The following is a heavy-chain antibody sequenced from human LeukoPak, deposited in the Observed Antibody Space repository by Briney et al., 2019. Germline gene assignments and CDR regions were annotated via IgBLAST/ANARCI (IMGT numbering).Heavy chain of an antibody. Sequence: GASVTVSFKASGYTFTDYYMHWVGQAPGQGLEGMGWINPNSGGTNYAQKFQGRVTMTRDTSISTAYMELSRLRSDDTAVYYCARGGSRYGGNNWFDPGGQGTLSPSPQ. CDR3: ARGGSRYGGNNWFDP. CDR2: INPNSGGT. J-gene: IGHJ5*02. D-gene: IGHD3-16*01. CDR1: GYTFTDYY. V-gene: IGHV1-2*02.